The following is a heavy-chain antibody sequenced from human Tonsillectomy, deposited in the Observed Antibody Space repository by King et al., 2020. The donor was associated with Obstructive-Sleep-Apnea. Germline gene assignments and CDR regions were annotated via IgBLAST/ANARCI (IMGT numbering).Heavy chain of an antibody. Sequence: VQLQESGPGQVKPSGTLSLTCAVSGGSLSSSNRWNWVRQPPGQGLEGIGEIYHSGSTNYNPSLQSRVTISVAKSKDQFSLKMSSVTAADTAVYYCASVGAAGRGWFDPWGQGTLVTVSS. V-gene: IGHV4-4*02. CDR3: ASVGAAGRGWFDP. J-gene: IGHJ5*02. CDR2: IYHSGST. CDR1: GGSLSSSNR. D-gene: IGHD6-13*01.